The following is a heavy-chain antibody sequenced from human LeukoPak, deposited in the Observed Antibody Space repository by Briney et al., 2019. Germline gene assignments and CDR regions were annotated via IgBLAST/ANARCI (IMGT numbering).Heavy chain of an antibody. J-gene: IGHJ4*02. D-gene: IGHD5-12*01. Sequence: SETLSLTCAVSGYSISSGYYWGWIRQPRGKVLEWIGSIYHSGSTYYNPSLKSRVTISVDTSKNQFSLKLSSVTAADTAVYYCAREGYSGYDPKNYFDYWGQGTLVTVSS. V-gene: IGHV4-38-2*02. CDR3: AREGYSGYDPKNYFDY. CDR1: GYSISSGYY. CDR2: IYHSGST.